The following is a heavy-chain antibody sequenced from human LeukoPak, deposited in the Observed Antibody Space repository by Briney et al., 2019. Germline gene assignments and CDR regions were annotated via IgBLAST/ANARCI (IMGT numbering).Heavy chain of an antibody. J-gene: IGHJ4*02. CDR1: GFTFSSYA. CDR2: ISGTGGNT. V-gene: IGHV3-23*01. Sequence: PGGSLRLSCAASGFTFSSYAMSWVRQAPGEGLEWVSAISGTGGNTYYADSVKGRFTISRDNSKNTLYLQMNSLRAEDTAVYYCAKRLAGSGNNYFDYWGQGTLVTVSS. CDR3: AKRLAGSGNNYFDY. D-gene: IGHD6-19*01.